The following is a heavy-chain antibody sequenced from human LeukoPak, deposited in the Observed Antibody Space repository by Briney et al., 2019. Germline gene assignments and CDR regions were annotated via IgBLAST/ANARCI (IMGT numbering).Heavy chain of an antibody. CDR2: ISYDGSTK. J-gene: IGHJ4*02. CDR1: GFTFSTYG. CDR3: AKGSVRYFDNGRCLDY. D-gene: IGHD3-9*01. V-gene: IGHV3-30*18. Sequence: GGSLRLSCTASGFTFSTYGMHWVRQAPGKGLEWVTLISYDGSTKYYSDSVKGRFTISRDNSKNTLYLQMNSLRAEDTAVYYCAKGSVRYFDNGRCLDYWGQGTLVTVSS.